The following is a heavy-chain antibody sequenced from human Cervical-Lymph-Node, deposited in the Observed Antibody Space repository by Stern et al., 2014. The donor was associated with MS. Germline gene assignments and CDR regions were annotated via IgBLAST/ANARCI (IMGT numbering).Heavy chain of an antibody. J-gene: IGHJ6*01. CDR1: GYTFTSYG. V-gene: IGHV1-18*04. D-gene: IGHD6-19*01. CDR3: ARDEKQWLVDYYYGMDV. CDR2: ISAYNGNT. Sequence: QVQLVQSGAEVKKPGASVKVSCKASGYTFTSYGISWVRQAPGQGLEWMGWISAYNGNTNYAQKLQGRVTMTTDTSTSTAYMELRSLRSDDTAVYYCARDEKQWLVDYYYGMDVWGKGPRSPSPQ.